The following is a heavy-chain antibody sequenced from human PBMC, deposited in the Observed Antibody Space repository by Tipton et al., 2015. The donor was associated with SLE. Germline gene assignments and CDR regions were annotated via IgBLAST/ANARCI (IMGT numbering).Heavy chain of an antibody. V-gene: IGHV1-46*01. CDR2: INPSGGST. CDR3: ARNHGGGYFDY. J-gene: IGHJ4*02. D-gene: IGHD3-10*01. Sequence: QLVQSGAEVKKPGASVKVSCKASGYTFTSYGISWVRQAPGQGLEWMGIINPSGGSTSYAQKFQGRVTMTRDTSTSTLYMELSSLRSEDTAVYYCARNHGGGYFDYWGQGTLVTVSS. CDR1: GYTFTSYG.